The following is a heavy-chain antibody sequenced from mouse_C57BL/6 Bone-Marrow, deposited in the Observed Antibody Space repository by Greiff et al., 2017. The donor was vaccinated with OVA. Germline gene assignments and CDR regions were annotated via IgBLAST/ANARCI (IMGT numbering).Heavy chain of an antibody. CDR3: AGDSGYDAMDY. J-gene: IGHJ4*01. V-gene: IGHV12-3*01. Sequence: VQGVESGPGLVKPSQSLFLTCSITGFPITSGYYWIWLRQSPGKPLEWMGYITHSGETFYNPSLQSPISITRDTSKNQFFLQLNSMTTEDTAMDYCAGDSGYDAMDYWGQGTSVTVSS. CDR2: ITHSGET. CDR1: GFPITSGYY.